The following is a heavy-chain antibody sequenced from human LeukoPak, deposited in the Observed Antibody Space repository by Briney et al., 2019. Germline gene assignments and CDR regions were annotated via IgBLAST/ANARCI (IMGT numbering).Heavy chain of an antibody. D-gene: IGHD5-18*01. CDR2: IYYSGST. Sequence: PSETLSLTCTVSGGSISSYYWSWIRQPPGKGLEWIGYIYYSGSTNYNPSLKSRVTISVDTSKNQFSLKLSSVTAADTAVYYCARVRYSYGSDAFDIWGQGTMVTVSS. CDR1: GGSISSYY. CDR3: ARVRYSYGSDAFDI. J-gene: IGHJ3*02. V-gene: IGHV4-59*01.